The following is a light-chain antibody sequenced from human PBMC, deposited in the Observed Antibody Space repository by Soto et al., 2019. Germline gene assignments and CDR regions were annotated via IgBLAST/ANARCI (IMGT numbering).Light chain of an antibody. CDR1: SRDVGGYNY. J-gene: IGLJ1*01. V-gene: IGLV2-14*03. Sequence: QSALTQPASVSGSPGQSITISCTGTSRDVGGYNYVSWYQQHPDKAPKLMIYDVNNRPSGISNRFSGSKSGNTASLTISGLQAEDEADYYCSSYTSSSTLGVFGTGTKLNVL. CDR3: SSYTSSSTLGV. CDR2: DVN.